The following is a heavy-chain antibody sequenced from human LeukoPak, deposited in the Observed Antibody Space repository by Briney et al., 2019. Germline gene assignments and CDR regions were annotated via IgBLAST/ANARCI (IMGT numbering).Heavy chain of an antibody. CDR2: ISGSGGRT. V-gene: IGHV3-23*01. CDR1: GFTFSSYA. Sequence: PGGSLRLSCAASGFTFSSYAMSCVRQAPGKGLEWVSAISGSGGRTYYADSVKGRFIISRDNSKNTLYLKMNSLRAEDTAVYYRAKAEEDQYFDYWGQGTLVTVSS. CDR3: AKAEEDQYFDY. D-gene: IGHD2-15*01. J-gene: IGHJ4*02.